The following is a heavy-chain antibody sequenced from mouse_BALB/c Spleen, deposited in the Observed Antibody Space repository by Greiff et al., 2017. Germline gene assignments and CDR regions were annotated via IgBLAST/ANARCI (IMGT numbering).Heavy chain of an antibody. CDR1: GFTFNTYA. CDR2: IRSKSNNYAT. Sequence: EVQLVESGGGLVQPKGSLKLSCAASGFTFNTYAMHWVCQAPGKGLEWVARIRSKSNNYATYYADSVKDRFTISRDDSQSMLYLQMNNLKTEDTAMYYCVREDYDYDSFAYWGQGTLVTVSA. V-gene: IGHV10-3*03. CDR3: VREDYDYDSFAY. D-gene: IGHD2-4*01. J-gene: IGHJ3*01.